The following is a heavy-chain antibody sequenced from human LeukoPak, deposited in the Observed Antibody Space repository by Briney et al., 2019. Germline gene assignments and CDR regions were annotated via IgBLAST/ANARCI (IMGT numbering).Heavy chain of an antibody. CDR2: IRYDGSNK. CDR3: ARDFDYY. J-gene: IGHJ4*02. CDR1: GFTFSSYG. D-gene: IGHD3-3*01. Sequence: GGSLRLSCAASGFTFSSYGMHWVRQAPGKGLEWVAFIRYDGSNKYYADSVKGRFTISRDNAKNSLYLQMNSLRAEDTAVYYCARDFDYYWGQGTLVTVSS. V-gene: IGHV3-30*02.